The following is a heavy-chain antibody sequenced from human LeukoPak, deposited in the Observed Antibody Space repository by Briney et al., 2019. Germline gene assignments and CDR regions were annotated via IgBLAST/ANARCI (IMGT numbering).Heavy chain of an antibody. V-gene: IGHV3-49*03. CDR1: GFTFGDYD. Sequence: GGSLRLSCTASGFTFGDYDMSWFRQAPGKGLEWVGFIRSKAYGGTTEYAASVKGRFTNSRDDSKSIAYLQMNSLKTEDTAVYYCTRDLGYCSSTSCYTGWFDPWGQGTLVTVSS. D-gene: IGHD2-2*02. J-gene: IGHJ5*02. CDR3: TRDLGYCSSTSCYTGWFDP. CDR2: IRSKAYGGTT.